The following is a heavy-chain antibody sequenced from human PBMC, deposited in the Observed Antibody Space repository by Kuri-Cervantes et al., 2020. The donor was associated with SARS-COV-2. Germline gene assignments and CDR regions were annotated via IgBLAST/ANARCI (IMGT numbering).Heavy chain of an antibody. J-gene: IGHJ3*02. CDR1: GGSISNYS. CDR3: ARVQPLTIFGVVIIDAFDI. Sequence: SETLSLTCTVSGGSISNYSWSWIRQPPGKGLEWIGSIHNTGSTNCNPSLKSRVTISVDTSKNQFSLKLNSVTAADTAVYYCARVQPLTIFGVVIIDAFDIWGQGTMVTVSS. D-gene: IGHD3-3*01. CDR2: IHNTGST. V-gene: IGHV4-59*01.